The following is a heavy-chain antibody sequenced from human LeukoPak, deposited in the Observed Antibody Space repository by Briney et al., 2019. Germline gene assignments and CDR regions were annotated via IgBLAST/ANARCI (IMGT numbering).Heavy chain of an antibody. Sequence: ASVKVSCKASGYPFTDFPISWVRLALGQGFEWMGWIITFNGDTNYAQKFHGRVTMTRNTSPNTVDMELKNLTSDDTAVYYCARGPPGNQRFYDSWGQGTLVTVSS. V-gene: IGHV1-18*01. CDR3: ARGPPGNQRFYDS. J-gene: IGHJ5*01. CDR2: IITFNGDT. CDR1: GYPFTDFP.